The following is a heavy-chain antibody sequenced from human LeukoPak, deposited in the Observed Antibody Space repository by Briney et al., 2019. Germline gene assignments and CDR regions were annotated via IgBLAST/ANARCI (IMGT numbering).Heavy chain of an antibody. D-gene: IGHD5-24*01. V-gene: IGHV3-43*02. CDR2: ISGEGDST. CDR1: GVTFDDYA. J-gene: IGHJ4*02. Sequence: PGGSLRLSCAASGVTFDDYAIHCVRQAPGKGLQWVSLISGEGDSTYYAESVEGRFTLSPDNTKNSLYLQMNSLRTEDTALYYCAKVGHGGFDFWGQGTLVTVSS. CDR3: AKVGHGGFDF.